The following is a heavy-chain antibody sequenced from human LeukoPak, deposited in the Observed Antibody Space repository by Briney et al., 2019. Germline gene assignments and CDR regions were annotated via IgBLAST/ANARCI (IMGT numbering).Heavy chain of an antibody. J-gene: IGHJ4*02. Sequence: GGSLRLSCAASGFTVSSNYMSWVRQAPGKGLEGVSVIYSGGSTYYADSVKGRFTISRDNSKNTLYLQMNSLRAEDTAVYYCAREWGSSGWLDYWGQGTLVTVSS. V-gene: IGHV3-66*01. CDR1: GFTVSSNY. CDR2: IYSGGST. CDR3: AREWGSSGWLDY. D-gene: IGHD6-19*01.